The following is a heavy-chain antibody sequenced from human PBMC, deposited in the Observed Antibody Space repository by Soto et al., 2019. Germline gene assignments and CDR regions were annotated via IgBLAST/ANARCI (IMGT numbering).Heavy chain of an antibody. Sequence: QIHLVESGGGLVKPGGSLRLSCAASGFSLSDFYRSWIRQAPGKGLEWVSYISINSNYREYADSVKGRHTISRDNAKNSLYLQMNSLRGEDTAVYYCVRGGGGGQFDYWGQGTLVSVSS. V-gene: IGHV3-11*06. CDR3: VRGGGGGQFDY. CDR1: GFSLSDFY. J-gene: IGHJ4*02. CDR2: ISINSNYR. D-gene: IGHD2-21*01.